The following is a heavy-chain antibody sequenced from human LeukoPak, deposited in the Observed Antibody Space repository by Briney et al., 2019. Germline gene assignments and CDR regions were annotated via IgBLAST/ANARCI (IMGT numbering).Heavy chain of an antibody. V-gene: IGHV3-48*04. D-gene: IGHD1-1*01. Sequence: GGSLRLSCAASGFTFSTYGMSWVRQAPGKGLEWLSYISGSSSAINYADSVKGRFTISRDNAKNSLYLQMNSLRAEDTAVYYCARDRHRTGWFDPWGQGTLVTVSS. J-gene: IGHJ5*02. CDR2: ISGSSSAI. CDR3: ARDRHRTGWFDP. CDR1: GFTFSTYG.